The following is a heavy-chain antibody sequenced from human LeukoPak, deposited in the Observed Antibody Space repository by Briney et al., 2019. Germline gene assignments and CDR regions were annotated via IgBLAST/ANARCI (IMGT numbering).Heavy chain of an antibody. J-gene: IGHJ4*02. V-gene: IGHV3-23*01. CDR3: AKGLYYFDY. CDR2: IGGTDGST. CDR1: GFAFTNHA. Sequence: GGSLRLSCVASGFAFTNHAMTWVRQAPGKGLEWVSSIGGTDGSTYYADSVKGRFTISRDNSKNTLYLQMNSLRAEDTAVYYCAKGLYYFDYWGQGTLVTVSS.